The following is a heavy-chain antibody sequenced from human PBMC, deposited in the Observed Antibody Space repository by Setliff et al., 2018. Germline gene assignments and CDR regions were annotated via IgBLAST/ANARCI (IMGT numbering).Heavy chain of an antibody. J-gene: IGHJ3*02. CDR2: IYHKGRA. V-gene: IGHV4-38-2*01. CDR1: GISISSGHY. CDR3: ASPRRDDLDSPFDAFDI. Sequence: SETLSLTCGVSGISISSGHYWGWIRQPPGKGLEWIATIYHKGRAYYNPSLDSRVTISLDTSKNHFSLRLSSVTAADTAVYYCASPRRDDLDSPFDAFDIWGQGTKVTVSS. D-gene: IGHD3-3*01.